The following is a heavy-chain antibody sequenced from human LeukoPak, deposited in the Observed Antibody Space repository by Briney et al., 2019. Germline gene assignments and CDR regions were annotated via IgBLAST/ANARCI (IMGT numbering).Heavy chain of an antibody. CDR3: AREPQGEYYYDSSGDY. Sequence: ASVKVSCKASGYTFTGYYMHWVRQAPGQGLEWMGWINPNSGGTNYAQKFQGRVTMTRDTSISTAYMELSRLRSDDTAVYYCAREPQGEYYYDSSGDYWGQGTLVTVSS. J-gene: IGHJ4*02. D-gene: IGHD3-22*01. V-gene: IGHV1-2*02. CDR1: GYTFTGYY. CDR2: INPNSGGT.